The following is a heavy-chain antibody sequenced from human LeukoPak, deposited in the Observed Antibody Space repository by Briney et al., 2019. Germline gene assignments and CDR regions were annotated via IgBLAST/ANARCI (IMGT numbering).Heavy chain of an antibody. J-gene: IGHJ6*03. V-gene: IGHV3-30*02. CDR2: IRYDGSNK. CDR3: AKGGGYEAQYYYYYLDV. D-gene: IGHD5-12*01. CDR1: GFTFSSYA. Sequence: GRSLRLSCAASGFTFSSYAMHWVRQAPGKGLESVAFIRYDGSNKYYADSVKGRFTVSRDNSKNTLYLQMKSLRAEDTAVYYCAKGGGYEAQYYYYYLDVWGKGTTVTISS.